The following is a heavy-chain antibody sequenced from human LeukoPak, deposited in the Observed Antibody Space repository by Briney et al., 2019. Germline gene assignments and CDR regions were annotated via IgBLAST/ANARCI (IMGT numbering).Heavy chain of an antibody. CDR1: GYTFTGYY. CDR2: INPNSGGT. D-gene: IGHD2-2*01. J-gene: IGHJ5*02. V-gene: IGHV1-2*02. Sequence: GASVKVSCKSSGYTFTGYYMHWVRQAPGQGLEWMGWINPNSGGTNYAQKFQGRVTMTRDTSISTAYMELSRLRSDDTAVYYCARDRGYCSSTSCYNNWFEPWGQGTLVTVSS. CDR3: ARDRGYCSSTSCYNNWFEP.